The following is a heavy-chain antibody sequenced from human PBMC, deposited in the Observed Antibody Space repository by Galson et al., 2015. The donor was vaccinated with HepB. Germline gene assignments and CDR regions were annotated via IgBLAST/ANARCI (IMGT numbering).Heavy chain of an antibody. J-gene: IGHJ4*02. CDR1: GFTFSSYS. V-gene: IGHV3-21*01. D-gene: IGHD2/OR15-2a*01. Sequence: SLRLSCAASGFTFSSYSMNWVRQAPGKGLEWVSSISSSSSYIYYADSVKGRFTISRDNAKNSLYLQMNSLRAEDTAVYYCARDTTFWSSSPYYLDYWGQGTLVTVSS. CDR2: ISSSSSYI. CDR3: ARDTTFWSSSPYYLDY.